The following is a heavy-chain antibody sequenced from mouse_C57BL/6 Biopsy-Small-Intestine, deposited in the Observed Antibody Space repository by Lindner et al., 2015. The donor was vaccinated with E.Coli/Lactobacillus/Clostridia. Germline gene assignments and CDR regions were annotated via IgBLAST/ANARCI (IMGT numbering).Heavy chain of an antibody. D-gene: IGHD1-1*01. CDR1: GISITTGNYR. CDR3: ARDGGYYGSPYAMDY. J-gene: IGHJ4*01. Sequence: VQLQESGPGLVKPSQTVFLTCTVTGISITTGNYRWSWIRQFPGNKLEWIGYIYYSGTTTYYPSLTSRTTITRDTPKNQFFLEMNSLTAEDTATYYCARDGGYYGSPYAMDYWGQGTSVTVSS. V-gene: IGHV3-5*01. CDR2: IYYSGTT.